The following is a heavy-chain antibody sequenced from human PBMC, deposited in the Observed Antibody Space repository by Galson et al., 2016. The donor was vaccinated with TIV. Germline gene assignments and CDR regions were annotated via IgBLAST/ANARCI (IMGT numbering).Heavy chain of an antibody. J-gene: IGHJ6*02. CDR1: GFSLTTSQMC. Sequence: PALVKPTQTLTLTCTFSGFSLTTSQMCVNWIRQSPGKALEWLARIDWDDDKFYITSLETRLTISKDTSKNQVVLTMTNMDPMDTGTYYCARGIVKRAFYGLDVWGQWTTGTVPS. V-gene: IGHV2-70*17. D-gene: IGHD1-26*01. CDR3: ARGIVKRAFYGLDV. CDR2: IDWDDDK.